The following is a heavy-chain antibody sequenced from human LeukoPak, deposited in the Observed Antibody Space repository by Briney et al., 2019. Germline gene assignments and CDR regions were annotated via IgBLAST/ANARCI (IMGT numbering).Heavy chain of an antibody. V-gene: IGHV4-59*01. D-gene: IGHD6-19*01. Sequence: SETLSLTCTVSGGSISSYYWSWIRQPPGKGLEWIGYIYYSGSTNYNPSLKSRVTISVDTSKNQFSLELSSVTAADTAVYYCAARTMYSSGWYFQHWGQGTLVTVSS. CDR2: IYYSGST. J-gene: IGHJ1*01. CDR3: AARTMYSSGWYFQH. CDR1: GGSISSYY.